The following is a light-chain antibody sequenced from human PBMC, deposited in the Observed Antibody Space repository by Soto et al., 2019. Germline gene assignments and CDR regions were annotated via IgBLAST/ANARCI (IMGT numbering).Light chain of an antibody. Sequence: QSALTQPASVSGSPGQSITISCTGTSSDVGGYNYVSWYQQHPGKAPKLMIYEVNNRPSGVSNRFSGSKSGNTASLTISGLQAEDEADYYWTSYTSSITYVFGTGTKVTVL. CDR1: SSDVGGYNY. J-gene: IGLJ1*01. CDR3: TSYTSSITYV. CDR2: EVN. V-gene: IGLV2-14*01.